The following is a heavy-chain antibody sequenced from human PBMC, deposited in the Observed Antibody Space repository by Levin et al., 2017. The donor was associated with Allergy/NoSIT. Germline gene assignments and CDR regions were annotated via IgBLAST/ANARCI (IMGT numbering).Heavy chain of an antibody. Sequence: SQTLSLTCTVSGGSISGTSYYWGWIRQPPGKGLEWIGSVYYSGSTYYNASLKSRVIVSVDTSKKQFSLKLTSVTAADTAVYYCARDVAKGMDVWGQGTTVTVSS. CDR3: ARDVAKGMDV. J-gene: IGHJ6*02. D-gene: IGHD2-15*01. CDR1: GGSISGTSYY. CDR2: VYYSGST. V-gene: IGHV4-39*07.